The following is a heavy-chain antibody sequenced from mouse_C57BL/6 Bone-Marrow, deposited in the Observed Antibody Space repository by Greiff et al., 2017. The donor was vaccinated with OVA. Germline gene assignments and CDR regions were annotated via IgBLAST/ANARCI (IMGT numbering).Heavy chain of an antibody. Sequence: EVMLMESGGGLVQPGGSLSLSCAASGFTFTAYYMSWVRQPPGKALEWLGFIRNKANGSTTEYTVSVQGRFTISRDNSQSLLNLQMSALRAEGSATYLSARYIGRLLFFAYWGQGTTLTVSS. D-gene: IGHD1-1*02. J-gene: IGHJ2*01. CDR3: ARYIGRLLFFAY. CDR2: IRNKANGSTT. CDR1: GFTFTAYY. V-gene: IGHV7-3*01.